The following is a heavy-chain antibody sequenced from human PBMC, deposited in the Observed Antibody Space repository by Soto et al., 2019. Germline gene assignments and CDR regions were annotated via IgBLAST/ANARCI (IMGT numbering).Heavy chain of an antibody. CDR3: AREGLDTDGFCDI. V-gene: IGHV3-74*01. CDR2: INSDGSRT. CDR1: GFAFIRYW. J-gene: IGHJ3*02. D-gene: IGHD3-16*01. Sequence: EGTLRLSCVASGFAFIRYWMNWGRQAPGKGMAWVSRINSDGSRTSYADSVKGRLTISRDNAKNAIYLQMDSLRAENTAVYYCAREGLDTDGFCDIWGQGTMVTVS.